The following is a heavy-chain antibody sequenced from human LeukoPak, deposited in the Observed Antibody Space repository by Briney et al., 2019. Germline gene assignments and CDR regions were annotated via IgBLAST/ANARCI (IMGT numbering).Heavy chain of an antibody. CDR1: LGTSSGYI. Sequence: AVKDSCQPPLGTSSGYILSWVRQALGQGLEWMGGIIPIFGTANYAQKFQGRVTITADESTSTACMELSSLRSEDTAVYYCARAVGATHYFDYWGQGTLVTVSS. CDR3: ARAVGATHYFDY. V-gene: IGHV1-69*13. CDR2: IIPIFGTA. J-gene: IGHJ4*02. D-gene: IGHD1-26*01.